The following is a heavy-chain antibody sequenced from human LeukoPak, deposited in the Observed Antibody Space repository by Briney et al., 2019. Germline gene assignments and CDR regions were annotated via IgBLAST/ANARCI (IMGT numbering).Heavy chain of an antibody. V-gene: IGHV4-34*01. Sequence: PSETLSLTCAVYGGSFSGYYWSWIRQPPGKGLEWIGEINHSGSTNYNPSLKSRVTISVDTSKNQFSLRLSSVTAADTAVYYCARRRLTYYDYVWGSYRLNWFDPWGQGTPVTVSS. CDR2: INHSGST. D-gene: IGHD3-16*02. CDR1: GGSFSGYY. J-gene: IGHJ5*02. CDR3: ARRRLTYYDYVWGSYRLNWFDP.